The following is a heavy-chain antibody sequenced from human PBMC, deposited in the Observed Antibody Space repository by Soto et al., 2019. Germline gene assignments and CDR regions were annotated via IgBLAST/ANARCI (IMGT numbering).Heavy chain of an antibody. D-gene: IGHD6-13*01. CDR1: GFTFSSYA. Sequence: GGSLRLSCAASGFTFSSYAMSWVRQAPGKGLEWVSAISGSGGSTYYADSVKGRFTISRGNSKNTLYLQMNSLRAEDTAVYYCAKDPYSSSWYIDYWGQGTLVTVSS. CDR2: ISGSGGST. V-gene: IGHV3-23*01. CDR3: AKDPYSSSWYIDY. J-gene: IGHJ4*02.